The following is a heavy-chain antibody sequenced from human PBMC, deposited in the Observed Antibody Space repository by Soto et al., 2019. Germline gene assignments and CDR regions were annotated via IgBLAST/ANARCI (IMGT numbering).Heavy chain of an antibody. J-gene: IGHJ6*02. V-gene: IGHV4-31*03. CDR2: IYYSGST. CDR1: GGSISSGGYY. CDR3: ARDLGYCSGGSCSQYGMDV. D-gene: IGHD2-15*01. Sequence: QVQLQESGPGLVKPSQTLSLTCTVSGGSISSGGYYLSWIRQHPGKGLEWIGYIYYSGSTYYNPSLKSRVTISVDTSKNQFSLKLSSVTAADTAVYYCARDLGYCSGGSCSQYGMDVWGQGTTVTVSS.